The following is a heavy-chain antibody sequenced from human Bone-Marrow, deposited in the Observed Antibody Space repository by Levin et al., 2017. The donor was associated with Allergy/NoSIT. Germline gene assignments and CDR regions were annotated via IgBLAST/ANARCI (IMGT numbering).Heavy chain of an antibody. V-gene: IGHV1-18*01. CDR1: GYTFSNYA. D-gene: IGHD6-13*01. J-gene: IGHJ4*02. CDR2: ISASNGDP. CDR3: GRNEATSSCYWLEDH. Sequence: GESLKISCKTSGYTFSNYAITWVRQAPGQGLEWMGWISASNGDPNYAQTLQDRVTLNADISTNTAYLELRSLRSDDTAVYYCGRNEATSSCYWLEDHWGQGTRVTVSS.